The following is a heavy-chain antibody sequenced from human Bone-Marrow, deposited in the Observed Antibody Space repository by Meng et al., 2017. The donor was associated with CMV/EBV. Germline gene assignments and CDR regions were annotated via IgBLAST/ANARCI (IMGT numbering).Heavy chain of an antibody. V-gene: IGHV1-69*05. CDR1: GGTFSSYA. Sequence: SVKVSCKASGGTFSSYAISWVRQAPGQGLEWMGGIIPIFSTANYAQKFQGRVTITTDESTSTAYMEMSSLRAEDAAVYYCAGAVRAGETGFDYWGQGTLVTVSS. CDR2: IIPIFSTA. CDR3: AGAVRAGETGFDY. D-gene: IGHD2-2*01. J-gene: IGHJ4*02.